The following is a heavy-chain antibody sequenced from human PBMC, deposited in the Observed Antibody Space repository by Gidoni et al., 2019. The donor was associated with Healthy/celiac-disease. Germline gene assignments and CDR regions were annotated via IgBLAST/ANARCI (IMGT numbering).Heavy chain of an antibody. CDR1: GGSFSSSSYF. J-gene: IGHJ4*02. CDR2: IYYSGST. D-gene: IGHD2-15*01. CDR3: AREMGTSSVVVAATPLDY. V-gene: IGHV4-39*07. Sequence: QLLLQESGPGLVKPSETLSLTCTVSGGSFSSSSYFWDWIRQPPGEGLEWIGSIYYSGSTYYNPSLESRVTISIDTSKNQFSLKLSSVTAADTAVYYCAREMGTSSVVVAATPLDYWGQGTLVTVSS.